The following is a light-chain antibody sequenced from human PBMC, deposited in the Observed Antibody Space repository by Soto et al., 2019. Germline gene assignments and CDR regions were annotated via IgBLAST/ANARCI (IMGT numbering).Light chain of an antibody. V-gene: IGLV2-14*01. J-gene: IGLJ1*01. CDR2: DVS. CDR3: SSYTSSSTYV. Sequence: QSALTQPASVSGSPGQSITISYTGTSSYVGGYNYVSWYQQHAGKAPKLMIYDVSNRPSGVSNRFSGSMSGNTASLTISGLQAEDEADYYCSSYTSSSTYVLGTGTKVTVL. CDR1: SSYVGGYNY.